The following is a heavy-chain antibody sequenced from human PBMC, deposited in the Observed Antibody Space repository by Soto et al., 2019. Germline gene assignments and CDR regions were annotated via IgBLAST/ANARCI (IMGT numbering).Heavy chain of an antibody. CDR1: GGTFSSYA. CDR3: AIRVGCSSTSCYAGTWFDY. J-gene: IGHJ4*02. V-gene: IGHV1-69*13. CDR2: IIPIFGTA. D-gene: IGHD2-2*01. Sequence: SGKVSCKASGGTFSSYAISWARQAPGQGLEWMGGIIPIFGTANYAQKFQGRVTITADESTSTAYMELSSLRSEDTAVYYCAIRVGCSSTSCYAGTWFDYWGQGTLVTVSS.